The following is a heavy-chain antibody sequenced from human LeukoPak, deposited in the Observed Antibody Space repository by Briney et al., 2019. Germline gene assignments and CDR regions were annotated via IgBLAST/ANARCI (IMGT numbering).Heavy chain of an antibody. CDR1: GFTFSSYS. CDR3: ARDPTGAAGY. V-gene: IGHV3-21*01. CDR2: ISSSGTYV. Sequence: GGSLRLSCAASGFTFSSYSMNWVRQAPGKGLEWVSSISSSGTYVYYADSVKGRFTISRDNAKNSLSLQMNSLRAEDTAVYYCARDPTGAAGYWGQGTLVTVSS. D-gene: IGHD6-13*01. J-gene: IGHJ4*02.